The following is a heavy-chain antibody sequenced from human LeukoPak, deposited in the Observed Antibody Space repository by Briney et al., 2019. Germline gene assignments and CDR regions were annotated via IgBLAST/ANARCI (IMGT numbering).Heavy chain of an antibody. CDR1: GFTVSSDY. V-gene: IGHV3-53*01. J-gene: IGHJ6*03. CDR2: IYSGGST. Sequence: GGSLRLSCAASGFTVSSDYMSWVRQAPGKGLEWVSVIYSGGSTYYADSVKGRFTISRDNSKNTLYLQMNSLRAEDTAVYYCARARRYQLLLFYYYYMDVWGKGTTVTVSS. D-gene: IGHD2-2*01. CDR3: ARARRYQLLLFYYYYMDV.